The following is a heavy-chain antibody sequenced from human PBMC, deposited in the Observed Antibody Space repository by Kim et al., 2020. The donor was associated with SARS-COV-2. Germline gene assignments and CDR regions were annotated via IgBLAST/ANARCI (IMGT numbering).Heavy chain of an antibody. D-gene: IGHD3-3*01. V-gene: IGHV1-18*01. J-gene: IGHJ4*02. CDR2: ISAYNGNT. CDR3: ARDPKLRITIFGVVTTGFDY. Sequence: ASVKVSCKASGYTFTSYGISWVRQAPGQGLEWMGWISAYNGNTNYAQKLQGRVTMTTDTSTSTAYMELRSLSSDDTAVYYCARDPKLRITIFGVVTTGFDYWGQGTLVTVSS. CDR1: GYTFTSYG.